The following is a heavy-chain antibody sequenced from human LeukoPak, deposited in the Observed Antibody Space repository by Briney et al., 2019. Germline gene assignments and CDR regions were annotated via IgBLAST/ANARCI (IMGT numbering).Heavy chain of an antibody. CDR3: ARDARDGGWELRYFDY. D-gene: IGHD1-26*01. J-gene: IGHJ4*02. CDR1: GGTFSSYA. Sequence: GSSVKVSCKASGGTFSSYAISWVRQAPGQGLEWMGRIIPIFGIAIYAQKFQGRVTITADKSTSTAYMELSSLRSEDTAVYYCARDARDGGWELRYFDYWGQGTLVTVSS. V-gene: IGHV1-69*04. CDR2: IIPIFGIA.